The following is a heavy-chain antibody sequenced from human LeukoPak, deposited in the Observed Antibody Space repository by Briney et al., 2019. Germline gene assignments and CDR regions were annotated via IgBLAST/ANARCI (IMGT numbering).Heavy chain of an antibody. CDR3: ARVGVLLWFGESQYWFDP. V-gene: IGHV4-59*01. Sequence: SETLSLTCAVYGGSFSGYYWSWIRQPPGKGLEWIGYIYYSGSTNYNPSLKSRVTISVDTSKNQFSLKLSSVTAADTAVYYCARVGVLLWFGESQYWFDPWGQGTLVTVSS. D-gene: IGHD3-10*01. J-gene: IGHJ5*02. CDR1: GGSFSGYY. CDR2: IYYSGST.